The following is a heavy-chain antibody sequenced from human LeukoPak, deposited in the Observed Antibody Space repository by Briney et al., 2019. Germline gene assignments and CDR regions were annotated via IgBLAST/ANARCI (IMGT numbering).Heavy chain of an antibody. V-gene: IGHV3-48*03. CDR3: ARDSSSWYFDY. D-gene: IGHD6-13*01. CDR2: ISSSGRTI. Sequence: GGSLRLSCAASGSTFSSYEMHWVRQAPGKGLEWVSYISSSGRTIYYADSVKGRFTISRDNAKNSLYLQMNSLRAEDTAVYYCARDSSSWYFDYWGQGNLVTVSS. J-gene: IGHJ4*02. CDR1: GSTFSSYE.